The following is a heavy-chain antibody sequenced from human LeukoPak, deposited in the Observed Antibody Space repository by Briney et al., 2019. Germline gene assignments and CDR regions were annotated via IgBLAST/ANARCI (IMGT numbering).Heavy chain of an antibody. CDR2: INPNSGGT. CDR1: GYTFTGYY. V-gene: IGHV1-2*02. J-gene: IGHJ4*02. D-gene: IGHD6-13*01. CDR3: ARDLIAAAAASDY. Sequence: ASVKVSCKASGYTFTGYYMHWVRQAPGQGLEWMGWINPNSGGTNYAQKFQGRVTMTRDTSISTAYMELSRLRSDDTAVYYCARDLIAAAAASDYWGQGTLVTVSS.